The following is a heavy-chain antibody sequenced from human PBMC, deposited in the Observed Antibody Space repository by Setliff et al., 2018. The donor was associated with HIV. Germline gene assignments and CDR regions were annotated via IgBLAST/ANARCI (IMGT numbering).Heavy chain of an antibody. CDR3: LLWTGYYTYWFFDL. J-gene: IGHJ2*01. CDR2: IYYSGST. D-gene: IGHD3-3*01. Sequence: SETLSLTCTVSGGSISSDGYYWGWIRQPPGKGLEWIGNIYYSGSTHYNPSLKSRLTISVDMSKNQLSLKLSSVTAADTAVYYCLLWTGYYTYWFFDLWGRGALVTVSS. CDR1: GGSISSDGYY. V-gene: IGHV4-39*07.